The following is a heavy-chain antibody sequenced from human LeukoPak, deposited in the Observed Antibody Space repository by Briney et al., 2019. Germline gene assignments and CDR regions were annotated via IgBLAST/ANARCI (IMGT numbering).Heavy chain of an antibody. CDR1: GGSISSSSYY. CDR2: IYYSGST. J-gene: IGHJ4*02. D-gene: IGHD6-19*01. CDR3: VKSGGYGLIDC. V-gene: IGHV4-39*01. Sequence: PSETLSLTCTVPGGSISSSSYYWGWIRQPPGKGLKWIGSIYYSGSTYYNPSLQSRVTISIDMSKNQFSLRLSSVTAADTAMYYCVKSGGYGLIDCWGQGTLVTVSS.